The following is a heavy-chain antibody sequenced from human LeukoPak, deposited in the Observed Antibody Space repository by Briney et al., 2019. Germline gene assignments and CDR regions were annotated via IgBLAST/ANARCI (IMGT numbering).Heavy chain of an antibody. V-gene: IGHV3-49*03. CDR3: TRVLRFLEWLLLPYYYYGMDV. CDR1: GFTFGDYA. J-gene: IGHJ6*02. D-gene: IGHD3-3*01. CDR2: IRSKAYGGTT. Sequence: GGSLRLSCTASGFTFGDYAMSWFRQAPGKGPEWVGFIRSKAYGGTTEYAASVKGRFTISRDDSKSIAYLQMNSLKTEDTAVYYCTRVLRFLEWLLLPYYYYGMDVWGQGTTVTVSS.